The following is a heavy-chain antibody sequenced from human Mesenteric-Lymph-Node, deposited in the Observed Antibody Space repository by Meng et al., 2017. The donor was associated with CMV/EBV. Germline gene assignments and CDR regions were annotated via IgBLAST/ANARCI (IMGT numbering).Heavy chain of an antibody. CDR3: ARDLYSSSRENRLLYGMDV. J-gene: IGHJ6*02. CDR1: GFAFSSYS. Sequence: GESLKISCAASGFAFSSYSMNWVRQAPGKGLEWVSSISSSSSYIYYGDSVKGRFTISRDNAKNSMYLQMNSLRVEDTALYCCARDLYSSSRENRLLYGMDVWGQGTTVTVSS. CDR2: ISSSSSYI. D-gene: IGHD6-13*01. V-gene: IGHV3-21*06.